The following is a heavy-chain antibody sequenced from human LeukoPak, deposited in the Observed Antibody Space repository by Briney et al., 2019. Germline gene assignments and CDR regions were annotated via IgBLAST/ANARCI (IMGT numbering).Heavy chain of an antibody. CDR3: ARDQSVGVYFYGSASNDAFDI. CDR1: GFTFNTYT. D-gene: IGHD3-10*01. CDR2: ISSNSYYI. J-gene: IGHJ3*02. Sequence: GGSLRLSCAASGFTFNTYTMNWVRQAPGKGLEWVSSISSNSYYIYDADSVKGRFTISRDNAKNSLYLQMNSLRAEDTAVYYCARDQSVGVYFYGSASNDAFDIWGQGTMVTVSS. V-gene: IGHV3-21*01.